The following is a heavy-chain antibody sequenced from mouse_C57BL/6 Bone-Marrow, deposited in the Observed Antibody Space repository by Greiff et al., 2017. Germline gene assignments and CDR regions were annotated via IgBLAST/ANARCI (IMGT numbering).Heavy chain of an antibody. CDR1: GYSITSGYY. Sequence: EVQVVESGPGLVKPSQSLSLTCSVTGYSITSGYYWNWIRQFPGNKLEWMGYISYDGSNNYNPSLKNRISITRGTSKNQFFLKLNSVTTEDTATYYCARDSPLLRGDYWGQGTSVTVSS. V-gene: IGHV3-6*01. D-gene: IGHD1-1*01. CDR3: ARDSPLLRGDY. J-gene: IGHJ4*01. CDR2: ISYDGSN.